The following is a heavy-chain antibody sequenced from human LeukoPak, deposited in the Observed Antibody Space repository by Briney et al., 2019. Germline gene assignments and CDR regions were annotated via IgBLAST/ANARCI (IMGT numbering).Heavy chain of an antibody. J-gene: IGHJ4*02. CDR1: GYTLTELS. V-gene: IGHV1-24*01. CDR3: TRESGSYHGNDY. Sequence: ASLKVSCKVSGYTLTELSMHWVRQAPGKGLEWMGGFDPEDGETIYAQKFQGRVTMTEDTSTDTAYMELSSLRSEDTAVYYCTRESGSYHGNDYWGQGTLVTVSS. D-gene: IGHD1-26*01. CDR2: FDPEDGET.